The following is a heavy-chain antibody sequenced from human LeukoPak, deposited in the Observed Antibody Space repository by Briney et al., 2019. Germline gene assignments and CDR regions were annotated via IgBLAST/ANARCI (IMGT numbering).Heavy chain of an antibody. CDR2: IIPIFGTA. CDR1: GGTFSSYA. CDR3: ARSQQLVRRYFDY. D-gene: IGHD6-13*01. V-gene: IGHV1-69*06. J-gene: IGHJ4*02. Sequence: SVKVSCKASGGTFSSYAISWVRQAPGQGLEWMGGIIPIFGTANYAQKFHGRVTITADKSTSTAYMELSSLRSEDTAVYYCARSQQLVRRYFDYWGQGTLVTVSS.